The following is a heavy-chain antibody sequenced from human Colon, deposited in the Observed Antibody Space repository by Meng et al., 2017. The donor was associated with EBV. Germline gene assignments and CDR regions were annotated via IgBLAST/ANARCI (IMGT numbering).Heavy chain of an antibody. V-gene: IGHV4-4*02. J-gene: IGHJ4*02. CDR2: IDDSGST. D-gene: IGHD1-26*01. CDR1: GVSISSNIR. CDR3: ARGKQDAWELLAY. Sequence: VQRQESGRGRVKPSGTLSLTCGVSGVSISSNIRWTWVRQPPGKGLEWIGDIDDSGSTNYNPSLNSRISISLDKSKNHFSLKVNSVTAADTAVYYCARGKQDAWELLAYWGQGALVTVSS.